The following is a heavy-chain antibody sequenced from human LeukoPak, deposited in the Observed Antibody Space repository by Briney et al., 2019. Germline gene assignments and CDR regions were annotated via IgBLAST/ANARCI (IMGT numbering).Heavy chain of an antibody. CDR1: GFPFDDYA. Sequence: PGGSLRLSCAASGFPFDDYAMHWVRQAPGKGLEWVSGISWNSGSIGYADSVKGRFIISRDNAKNSLYLQMNSLRAEDTAVYYCARDRRRADEISGEAFDIWGQGTMVTVSS. V-gene: IGHV3-9*01. D-gene: IGHD7-27*01. CDR3: ARDRRRADEISGEAFDI. J-gene: IGHJ3*02. CDR2: ISWNSGSI.